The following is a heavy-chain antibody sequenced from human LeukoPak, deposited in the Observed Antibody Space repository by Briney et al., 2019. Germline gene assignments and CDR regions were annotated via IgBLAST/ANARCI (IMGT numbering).Heavy chain of an antibody. J-gene: IGHJ6*03. CDR1: GGSISGHY. V-gene: IGHV4-59*11. CDR3: ARETNYYYYYYMDV. Sequence: SETLSLTCTVSGGSISGHYWSWIRQPPGKGLEWIGYIYYSGSTNYNPSLKSRVTISVDTSKNQFSLKLSSVTAADTAVYYCARETNYYYYYYMDVWGKGTTVTVSS. CDR2: IYYSGST.